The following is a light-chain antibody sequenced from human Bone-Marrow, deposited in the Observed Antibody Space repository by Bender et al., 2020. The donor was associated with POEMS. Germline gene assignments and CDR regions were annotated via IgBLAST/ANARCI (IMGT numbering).Light chain of an antibody. CDR1: NNIESES. J-gene: IGLJ3*02. Sequence: VLTQPPSLSVAPGQTASITCGGNNIESESVHWYQHLPGTAPKLLIYGYNNRPSGVPDRFSGSKSGTSASLAITGLQAEDEGDYYCQSYDNSLGGWVFGGGTKLTVL. CDR2: GYN. CDR3: QSYDNSLGGWV. V-gene: IGLV1-40*01.